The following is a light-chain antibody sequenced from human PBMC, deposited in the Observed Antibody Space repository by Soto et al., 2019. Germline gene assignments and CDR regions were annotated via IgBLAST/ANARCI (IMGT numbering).Light chain of an antibody. CDR1: QSVLSSSNIKSY. CDR3: QQYYSTPHT. J-gene: IGKJ4*01. Sequence: DIVMTQSPDSLAVSLGERATINCKSSQSVLSSSNIKSYLTWYQQKPGQPPKLLIYWASTRESGVPDRFSCSGSGTDFTLTISRLQAEDVAVYYCQQYYSTPHTFGGGTKVEI. CDR2: WAS. V-gene: IGKV4-1*01.